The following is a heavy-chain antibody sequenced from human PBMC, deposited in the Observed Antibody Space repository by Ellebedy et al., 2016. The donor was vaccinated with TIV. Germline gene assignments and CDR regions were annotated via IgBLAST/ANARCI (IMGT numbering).Heavy chain of an antibody. D-gene: IGHD5-12*01. CDR1: GATFSSHA. J-gene: IGHJ4*02. Sequence: ASVKVSCKASGATFSSHAISWVRQAPGQGLEWMGWINPDSGDTSLAQKFLGRVTLTSDTSRNTVYMDMSGLSSDDAAVYYCARVRRGSIPDFWGQGTLATVSS. V-gene: IGHV1-2*02. CDR3: ARVRRGSIPDF. CDR2: INPDSGDT.